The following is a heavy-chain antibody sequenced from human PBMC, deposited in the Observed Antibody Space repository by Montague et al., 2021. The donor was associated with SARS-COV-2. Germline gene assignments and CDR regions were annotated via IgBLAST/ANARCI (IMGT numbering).Heavy chain of an antibody. CDR3: ARVLLSGMDV. CDR1: GFTFSSYA. Sequence: SLRLSCAASGFTFSSYAMHWVRQAPGKGLEWVAVISYDGSNKYYADSVKGRFTISRDNSKNTLYLQMNSLRAEDTAVYYCARVLLSGMDVWGQGTTVTVFS. J-gene: IGHJ6*02. V-gene: IGHV3-30-3*01. CDR2: ISYDGSNK. D-gene: IGHD2-15*01.